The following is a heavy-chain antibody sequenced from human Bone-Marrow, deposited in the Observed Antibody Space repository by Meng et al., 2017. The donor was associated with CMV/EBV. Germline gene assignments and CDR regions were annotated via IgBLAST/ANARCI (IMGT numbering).Heavy chain of an antibody. CDR3: TRHLYMITFGGVFNWFDP. CDR1: GFTFSGSA. J-gene: IGHJ5*02. V-gene: IGHV3-73*01. CDR2: IRSKANSYAT. Sequence: GGSLRLSCAASGFTFSGSAMHWVRQASGKGLEWVGRIRSKANSYATAYGASVKGSFTISRDDSKNTAYWQMNSLKTDDKAVYYCTRHLYMITFGGVFNWFDPWGQGTLVTVSS. D-gene: IGHD3-16*01.